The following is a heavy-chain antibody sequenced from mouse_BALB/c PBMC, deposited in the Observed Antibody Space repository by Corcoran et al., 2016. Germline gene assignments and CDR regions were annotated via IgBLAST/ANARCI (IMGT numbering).Heavy chain of an antibody. Sequence: QVQLQQSAAELARPGASVKMSCKASGYTFTSYTMHWVKQRPGQGLEWIGYINPSSGYTEYNQKFKDKTTLTADKSSSTAYMQLSSLTSEDSAVYYCARSGWYYAMDYWGQGTSVTVSS. CDR3: ARSGWYYAMDY. V-gene: IGHV1-4*02. CDR1: GYTFTSYT. D-gene: IGHD1-1*02. J-gene: IGHJ4*01. CDR2: INPSSGYT.